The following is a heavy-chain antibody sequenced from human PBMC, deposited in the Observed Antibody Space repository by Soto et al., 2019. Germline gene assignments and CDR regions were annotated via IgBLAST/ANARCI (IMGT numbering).Heavy chain of an antibody. CDR2: INVGNGNT. J-gene: IGHJ4*02. CDR3: ARDMYYGSGSYNYFDY. Sequence: GASVKVSCKASGYTFTNYAMHGVRQAPGQRLEWMGLINVGNGNTKYSQKFQGRVTITRDSSANTAFMELSSLRSEDTAVYYCARDMYYGSGSYNYFDYWGLGTLVTVSS. D-gene: IGHD3-10*01. CDR1: GYTFTNYA. V-gene: IGHV1-3*01.